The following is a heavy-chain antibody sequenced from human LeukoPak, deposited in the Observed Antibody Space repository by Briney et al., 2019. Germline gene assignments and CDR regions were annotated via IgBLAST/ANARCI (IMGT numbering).Heavy chain of an antibody. D-gene: IGHD4-23*01. CDR2: IYSGGST. J-gene: IGHJ4*02. CDR3: AREDKVTPFDY. CDR1: GFTVSSNY. Sequence: PGGSLRLSCAAPGFTVSSNYMSWVRQAPGKGLEWVSVIYSGGSTYYADSVKGRFTISRDNSKNTLYLQMNSLRAEDTAVYYCAREDKVTPFDYWGQGTLVTVSS. V-gene: IGHV3-66*01.